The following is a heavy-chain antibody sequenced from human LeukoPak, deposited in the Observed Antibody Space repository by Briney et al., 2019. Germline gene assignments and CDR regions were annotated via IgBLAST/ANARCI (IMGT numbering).Heavy chain of an antibody. CDR3: ARARLVILPLDYYYYMDV. V-gene: IGHV3-48*04. D-gene: IGHD3/OR15-3a*01. CDR2: ISSSGSTI. J-gene: IGHJ6*03. Sequence: GGSLRLSCAASGFTFSSYSMNWVRQAPGKGLEWVSYISSSGSTIYYADSVKGRFTISRDNAKNSLYLQMNSLRAEDTAVYYCARARLVILPLDYYYYMDVWGKGTTVTVSS. CDR1: GFTFSSYS.